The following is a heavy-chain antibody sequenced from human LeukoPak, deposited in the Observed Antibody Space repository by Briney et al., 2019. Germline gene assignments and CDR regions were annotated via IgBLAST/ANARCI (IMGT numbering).Heavy chain of an antibody. Sequence: GGSLRLSCAASGFTFSSYEMNWVRQAPGKGLEWASYISSSGSTIYYADSVKGRFTISRDNAKNSLYLQMNSLRAEDTAVYYCAREFGGRGYTNYWGQGTLVTVSS. V-gene: IGHV3-48*03. CDR3: AREFGGRGYTNY. CDR1: GFTFSSYE. D-gene: IGHD3-22*01. CDR2: ISSSGSTI. J-gene: IGHJ4*02.